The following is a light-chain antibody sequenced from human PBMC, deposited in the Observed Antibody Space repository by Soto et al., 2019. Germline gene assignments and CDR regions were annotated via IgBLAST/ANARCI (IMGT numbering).Light chain of an antibody. J-gene: IGKJ5*01. CDR2: DAS. CDR1: QSVGSY. V-gene: IGKV3-11*01. Sequence: EIVLTQSPATLSLSPGERATLSCRASQSVGSYLGWYQQKPGQAPRLLIYDASNRATGIPARFSGSGFGTDFTLTISSLEPEDFALYYCQQRSNWPITFGQGTRLEIK. CDR3: QQRSNWPIT.